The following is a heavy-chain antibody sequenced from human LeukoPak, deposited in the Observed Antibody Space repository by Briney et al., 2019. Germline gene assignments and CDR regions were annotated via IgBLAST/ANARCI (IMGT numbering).Heavy chain of an antibody. Sequence: ASVKVSCKASGYTFTSYDINWVRQATGQGLEWMGWISAYNGNTNYAQKLQGRVTMTTDTSTSTAYMELRSLRSDDTAVYYCARDVRIVGAPDYWGQGTLVTVSS. CDR3: ARDVRIVGAPDY. J-gene: IGHJ4*02. CDR2: ISAYNGNT. V-gene: IGHV1-18*01. CDR1: GYTFTSYD. D-gene: IGHD1-26*01.